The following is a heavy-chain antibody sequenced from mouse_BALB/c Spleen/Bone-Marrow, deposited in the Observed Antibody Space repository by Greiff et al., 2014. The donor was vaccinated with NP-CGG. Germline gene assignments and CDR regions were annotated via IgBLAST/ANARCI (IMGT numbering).Heavy chain of an antibody. V-gene: IGHV14-3*02. D-gene: IGHD1-1*01. J-gene: IGHJ3*01. CDR1: GFNIKDTY. CDR3: AIYYYGSSGFAY. CDR2: IDPANGNT. Sequence: DVKLQEPGAELVKPGASVKLSCTASGFNIKDTYMHWVKQRPEQGLEWIGRIDPANGNTKYDPKFQGKATITADTSSNTAYLQLSSLTSEDTAVYYCAIYYYGSSGFAYWGQGTLVTVSA.